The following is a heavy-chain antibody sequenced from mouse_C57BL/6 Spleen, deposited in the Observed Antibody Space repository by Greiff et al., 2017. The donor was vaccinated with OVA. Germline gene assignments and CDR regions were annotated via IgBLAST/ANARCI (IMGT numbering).Heavy chain of an antibody. CDR2: IYPGDGDT. J-gene: IGHJ2*01. Sequence: VQLQESGPELVKPGASVQISCKASGYAFSSSWMNWVKQRPGKGLEWIGRIYPGDGDTNYNGKFKGKATLTADKSSSTAYMQLSSLTSEYSAVYFCARCSNHYFDYWGQGTTLTVSS. CDR3: ARCSNHYFDY. D-gene: IGHD1-1*01. V-gene: IGHV1-82*01. CDR1: GYAFSSSW.